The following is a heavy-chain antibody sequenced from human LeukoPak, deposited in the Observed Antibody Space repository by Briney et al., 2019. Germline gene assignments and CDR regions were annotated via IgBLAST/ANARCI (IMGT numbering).Heavy chain of an antibody. D-gene: IGHD3-16*01. V-gene: IGHV1-46*01. CDR2: INPNGGNT. CDR3: ARERRAWGEDF. J-gene: IGHJ4*02. Sequence: ASVKVSCKASGYTFTDSYIHWVRHAPGQGLEWVGVINPNGGNTGYAERFQGRVTVTTDTSTSTVYMELNSLGSEDTAVYYCARERRAWGEDFWGQGTLVTVSS. CDR1: GYTFTDSY.